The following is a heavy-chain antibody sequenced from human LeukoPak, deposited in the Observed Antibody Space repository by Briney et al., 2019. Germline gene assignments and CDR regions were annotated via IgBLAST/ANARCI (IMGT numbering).Heavy chain of an antibody. CDR2: IYYSGST. D-gene: IGHD6-13*01. CDR1: GGSISSHY. CDR3: ARGGVYNFDY. Sequence: SETLSLTCTVSGGSISSHYWSWIRQPPGKGLEWIGYIYYSGSTNYNPSLKSRVTISVDTSKNQFSLKLSSVTAADTAVYYCARGGVYNFDYWGQGTLVTVSS. J-gene: IGHJ4*02. V-gene: IGHV4-59*11.